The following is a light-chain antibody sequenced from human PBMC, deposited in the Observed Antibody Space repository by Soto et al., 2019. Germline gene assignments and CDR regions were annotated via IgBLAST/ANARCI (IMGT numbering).Light chain of an antibody. Sequence: DSPMTQAGSTVPSSVGAMGTITCRASQSISNWLAWYQQKPGTAPKVLIYHASNLQSGVPSRFSGSGSGTEFTLTISSLQPDDFATYYCQQYNSYSFGQGTKVDIK. CDR2: HAS. J-gene: IGKJ1*01. CDR3: QQYNSYS. CDR1: QSISNW. V-gene: IGKV1-5*01.